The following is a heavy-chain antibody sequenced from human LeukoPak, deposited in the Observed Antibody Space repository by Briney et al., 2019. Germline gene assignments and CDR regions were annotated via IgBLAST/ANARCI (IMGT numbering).Heavy chain of an antibody. Sequence: GESLKISCKGSGYSFTNYWIAWVRQMPGKGLAWMGIIYPGDSDTRYSPSFQGQVTISADKSISTAYLQWNSLKASDTAMYYCARRHKRGAYSYGVDYWGQGTLVTVSS. CDR3: ARRHKRGAYSYGVDY. CDR2: IYPGDSDT. J-gene: IGHJ4*02. D-gene: IGHD5-18*01. V-gene: IGHV5-51*01. CDR1: GYSFTNYW.